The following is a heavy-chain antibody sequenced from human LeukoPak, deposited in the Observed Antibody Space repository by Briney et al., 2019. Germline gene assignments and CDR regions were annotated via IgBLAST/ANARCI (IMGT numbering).Heavy chain of an antibody. Sequence: GGSLRLSCAASGFTVSSNYMSWVRQAPGKGLEWVSVIYSGGSTYYADSVKGRFTISRDNSKNTLYLQMNSLKTEDTAVYYCTTGLRWELQIRYWGQGTLVTVSS. CDR2: IYSGGST. CDR3: TTGLRWELQIRY. V-gene: IGHV3-66*01. D-gene: IGHD1-26*01. J-gene: IGHJ4*02. CDR1: GFTVSSNY.